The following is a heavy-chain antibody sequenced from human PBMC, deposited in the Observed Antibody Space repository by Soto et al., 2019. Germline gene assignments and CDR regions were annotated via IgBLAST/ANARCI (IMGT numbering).Heavy chain of an antibody. Sequence: SETLSLTCTVSGGSISSYYWSWIRQPPGKGLEWIGYIYYSGSTNYNPSLKSRVTISVDTSKNQFSLKLSSVTAADTAVYYCAISNSGSYYGGVDYWGQGTLVTVSS. CDR2: IYYSGST. D-gene: IGHD1-26*01. CDR1: GGSISSYY. V-gene: IGHV4-59*01. CDR3: AISNSGSYYGGVDY. J-gene: IGHJ4*02.